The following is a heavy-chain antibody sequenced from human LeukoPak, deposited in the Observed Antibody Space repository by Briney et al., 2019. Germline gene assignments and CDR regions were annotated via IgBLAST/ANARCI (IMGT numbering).Heavy chain of an antibody. D-gene: IGHD2-2*01. Sequence: GGSLRLSCAASGFTFSTYGMHWVRQAPGKGLEWVAVISYHGNNKYYADSVKGRFTISRDNAKNTLFLQMNSLRAEDTAVYYCARTVYAGTRADYWGQGTLVTVSS. CDR3: ARTVYAGTRADY. CDR1: GFTFSTYG. CDR2: ISYHGNNK. V-gene: IGHV3-30*03. J-gene: IGHJ4*02.